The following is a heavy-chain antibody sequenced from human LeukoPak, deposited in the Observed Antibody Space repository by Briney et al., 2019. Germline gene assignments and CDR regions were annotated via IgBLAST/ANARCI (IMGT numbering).Heavy chain of an antibody. Sequence: ASETLSLTCTVSGGSISSYYWSWIRQPPGKGLEWIGYIYYSGSTNYNPSLKSRVTISVDTSKNQFSLKLSFVTAADTAVYYCARQGDRRVYFDYWGQGTLVTVSS. CDR2: IYYSGST. CDR1: GGSISSYY. V-gene: IGHV4-59*08. CDR3: ARQGDRRVYFDY. D-gene: IGHD3-10*01. J-gene: IGHJ4*02.